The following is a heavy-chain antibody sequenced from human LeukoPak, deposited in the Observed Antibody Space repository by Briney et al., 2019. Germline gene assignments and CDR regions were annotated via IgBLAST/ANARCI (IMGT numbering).Heavy chain of an antibody. D-gene: IGHD2-15*01. J-gene: IGHJ6*02. Sequence: GSSVKVSCTSSGGTFSIYAISWVRQAPGQAPEWMGGIIPILGIANYAQKFQGRITITADKSTSTAYMELSSLRSEDTAVYYCARDMDPTRHYYYGMDVWGQGTTVTVSS. CDR2: IIPILGIA. V-gene: IGHV1-69*04. CDR3: ARDMDPTRHYYYGMDV. CDR1: GGTFSIYA.